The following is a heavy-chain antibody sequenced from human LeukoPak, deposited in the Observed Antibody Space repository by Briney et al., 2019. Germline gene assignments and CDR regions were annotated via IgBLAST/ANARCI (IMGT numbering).Heavy chain of an antibody. D-gene: IGHD1-26*01. CDR1: GYTLTELS. V-gene: IGHV1-24*01. CDR3: ATKLEWELNY. CDR2: FDPEDGET. J-gene: IGHJ4*02. Sequence: ASVKVSCKVSGYTLTELSMHWVRQAPGKGLEWMGGFDPEDGETIYAQKFQGRVTMIEDTSTDTAYMELSSLRSEDTAVYYCATKLEWELNYWGQGTLVTVSS.